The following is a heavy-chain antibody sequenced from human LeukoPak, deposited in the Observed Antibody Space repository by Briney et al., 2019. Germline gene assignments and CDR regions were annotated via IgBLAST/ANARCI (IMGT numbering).Heavy chain of an antibody. V-gene: IGHV3-53*01. D-gene: IGHD5-24*01. CDR2: VSIGGST. CDR3: ARVVPRQYYFDY. CDR1: GFTVSSNY. J-gene: IGHJ4*02. Sequence: QAGGSLRLSCAASGFTVSSNYMNWVRQAPGKGLEWVSVVSIGGSTYYADSVKGRFTISRDNSKNTLYLQMNSLRAEDTAVYYCARVVPRQYYFDYWGQGTLVTVSS.